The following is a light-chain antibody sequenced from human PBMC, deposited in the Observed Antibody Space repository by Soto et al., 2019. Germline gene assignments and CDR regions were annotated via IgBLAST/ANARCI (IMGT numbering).Light chain of an antibody. V-gene: IGKV3-20*01. CDR3: QRYGSAPPFT. CDR2: GAS. Sequence: EIVLTQSPGTLSLSPGERATLSCRASQRVSSSYLAWYQQKPGQAPRLLIYGASSRATGIPDRFSGSGSGTDFTLTISRLEPGDFAVYFCQRYGSAPPFTFAQGTKVAIK. CDR1: QRVSSSY. J-gene: IGKJ2*01.